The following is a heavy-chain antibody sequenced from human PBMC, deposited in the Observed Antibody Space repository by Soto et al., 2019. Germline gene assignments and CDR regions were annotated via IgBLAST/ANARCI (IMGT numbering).Heavy chain of an antibody. J-gene: IGHJ3*02. CDR1: GGSISQYY. CDR3: ARPGKFGEAFAFDI. Sequence: SETLSLTCIVSGGSISQYYWSWIRQPPGKGLEWIGHINYSGNTKYNSSLKSRVAISVDTSKNHLSLKMRSLTAADTAVYYCARPGKFGEAFAFDIWGLGTIVTVS. V-gene: IGHV4-59*01. D-gene: IGHD3-10*01. CDR2: INYSGNT.